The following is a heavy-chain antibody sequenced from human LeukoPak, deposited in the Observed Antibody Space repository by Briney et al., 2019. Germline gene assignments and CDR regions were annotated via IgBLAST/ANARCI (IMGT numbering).Heavy chain of an antibody. J-gene: IGHJ5*02. Sequence: GASVKVSCKASGYTFTTYYMHWVRQAPGQGLEWMGVINPSGGSTIYAQKFQGRVTMTEDTSTDTAYMELSSLRSEDTAVYYCATFRDSGFVGRFDPWGQGALVTVSS. V-gene: IGHV1-46*01. CDR3: ATFRDSGFVGRFDP. D-gene: IGHD2-15*01. CDR1: GYTFTTYY. CDR2: INPSGGST.